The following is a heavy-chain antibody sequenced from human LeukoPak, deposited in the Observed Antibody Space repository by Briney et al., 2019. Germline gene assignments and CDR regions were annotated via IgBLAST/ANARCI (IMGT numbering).Heavy chain of an antibody. CDR3: AKDGDAYTEFYYYYMDV. Sequence: GRSLRLSCAASGFTFSDYGLHWVPQAPGKGLEWVALIRHDGSNKYYADSVMGRFTISRDNSKNTLYLQMNSLRAEDTAMYYCAKDGDAYTEFYYYYMDVWGKGTTVTVSS. D-gene: IGHD5-24*01. CDR1: GFTFSDYG. V-gene: IGHV3-33*06. J-gene: IGHJ6*03. CDR2: IRHDGSNK.